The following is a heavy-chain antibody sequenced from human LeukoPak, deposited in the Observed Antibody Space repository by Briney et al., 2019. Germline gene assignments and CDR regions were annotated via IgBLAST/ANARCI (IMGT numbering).Heavy chain of an antibody. D-gene: IGHD3-10*01. CDR2: ISYDGSNK. V-gene: IGHV3-30-3*01. J-gene: IGHJ4*02. CDR3: ARDSSGSGSYPTLDY. Sequence: GGSLRLSCAASGFTFSSYAMHWVRQAPGKGLEWVAVISYDGSNKYYADSVKGRFTISRDNPKNTLYLQMNSLRAEDTAVYYCARDSSGSGSYPTLDYWGQGTLVTVSS. CDR1: GFTFSSYA.